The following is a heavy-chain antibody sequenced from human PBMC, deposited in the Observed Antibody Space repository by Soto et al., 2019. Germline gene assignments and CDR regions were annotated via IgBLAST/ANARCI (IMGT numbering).Heavy chain of an antibody. J-gene: IGHJ4*01. Sequence: SQTLSLTCAITGDSVSSNSAGWSWVRQSPSRGLEWLGRTYYRSKWYYEYAVSVRGRITINPDTSKNQYSLQLNSVTPEDTAVYFCARGEQYSGRIFDYWGQGTLVTVST. V-gene: IGHV6-1*01. D-gene: IGHD1-26*01. CDR3: ARGEQYSGRIFDY. CDR2: TYYRSKWYY. CDR1: GDSVSSNSAG.